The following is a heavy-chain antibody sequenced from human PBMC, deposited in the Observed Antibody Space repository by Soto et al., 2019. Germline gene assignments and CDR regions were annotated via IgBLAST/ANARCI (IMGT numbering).Heavy chain of an antibody. CDR2: ISSSSSTI. CDR1: GFTFSSYS. CDR3: ARDALVGALDY. Sequence: EVQLVESGGGLVQPGGSLRLSCAASGFTFSSYSMNWVRQAPGKGLEWVSYISSSSSTIYYADSVKGRFTISRDNAKNSLYLQMNSLRAEDTAVYYCARDALVGALDYWGPGTLVTVSS. J-gene: IGHJ4*02. V-gene: IGHV3-48*01. D-gene: IGHD1-26*01.